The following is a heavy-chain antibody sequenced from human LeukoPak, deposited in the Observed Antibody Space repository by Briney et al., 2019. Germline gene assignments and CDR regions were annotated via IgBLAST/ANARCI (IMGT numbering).Heavy chain of an antibody. D-gene: IGHD5-24*01. CDR2: IYYSGST. CDR1: GGSISSGGYY. V-gene: IGHV4-31*03. J-gene: IGHJ4*02. Sequence: SETLSLTCTVSGGSISSGGYYSSWIRQHPGKGLEWIGYIYYSGSTYYNPSLKSRVTISVDTSKNQFSLKLSSVTAADTAVYYCARAPGEMATIIYLDYCGQGTLVTVSS. CDR3: ARAPGEMATIIYLDY.